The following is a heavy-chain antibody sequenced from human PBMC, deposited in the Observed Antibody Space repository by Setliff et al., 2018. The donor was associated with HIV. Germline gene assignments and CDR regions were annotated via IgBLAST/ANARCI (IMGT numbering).Heavy chain of an antibody. J-gene: IGHJ3*02. CDR3: ARVGGTTTDAFDI. V-gene: IGHV3-74*01. CDR2: INSDGSST. CDR1: GFTFSSYW. Sequence: GSLRLPCAASGFTFSSYWMHWVRQAPGKGLVWVSRINSDGSSTSYADSVKGRFTISRDNAKNTLYLQMNSLRAEDTAVYYCARVGGTTTDAFDIWGQGTMVTVSS. D-gene: IGHD1-1*01.